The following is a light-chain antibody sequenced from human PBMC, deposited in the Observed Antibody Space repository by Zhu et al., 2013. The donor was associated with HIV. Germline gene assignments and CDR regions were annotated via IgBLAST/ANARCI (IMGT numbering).Light chain of an antibody. J-gene: IGKJ2*01. CDR3: QQYGTSPYN. CDR1: QSVSSSY. CDR2: GAS. V-gene: IGKV3-20*01. Sequence: EIVLTQSPGTLSLSPGERATLSCRASQSVSSSYLAWYQQKPGQAPRLLIYGASSRATGIPDRFSGSGSGTDFTLTISRLEPEDFGMYYCQQYGTSPYNFGQGTRLEIK.